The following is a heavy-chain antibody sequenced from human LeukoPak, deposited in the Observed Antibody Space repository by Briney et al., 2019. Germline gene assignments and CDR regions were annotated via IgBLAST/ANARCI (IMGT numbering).Heavy chain of an antibody. V-gene: IGHV3-23*01. J-gene: IGHJ4*02. CDR1: GFPFSDFS. D-gene: IGHD2-8*01. CDR3: AKQSYARSLGE. CDR2: TNSGGTST. Sequence: GGSLRLSRATSGFPFSDFSMSWVRQAPGKGLEWVSTTNSGGTSTYYAESVKGRFTISRDNSKNTLYLQMSSLRVEDTAVYYCAKQSYARSLGEGGPGTLVSVSS.